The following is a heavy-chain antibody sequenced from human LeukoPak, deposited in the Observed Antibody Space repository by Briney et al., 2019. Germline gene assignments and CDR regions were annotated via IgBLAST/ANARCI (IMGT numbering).Heavy chain of an antibody. J-gene: IGHJ4*02. CDR1: GFTFSTYW. CDR3: VRDFSRTRLERPFDY. V-gene: IGHV3-7*01. Sequence: GGSLRLSCAASGFTFSTYWMTWVRQAPGKGLEWVANIKQDGSDKCYVDSVKGRFTISKDNAKNSLYLQMNSLRAEDTAVYYCVRDFSRTRLERPFDYWGQGTLVTVSS. CDR2: IKQDGSDK. D-gene: IGHD1-1*01.